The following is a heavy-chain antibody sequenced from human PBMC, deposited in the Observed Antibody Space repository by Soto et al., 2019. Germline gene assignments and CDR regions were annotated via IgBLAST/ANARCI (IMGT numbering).Heavy chain of an antibody. V-gene: IGHV4-39*02. Sequence: QLQLQESGPGLVKPSETLSLTCTVSGGSISSSSYYWGWIRQPPGKGLEWIGSIYYSGSTYYNPSLKSRVTIPVDTSKNHCSLNLSSVTAADTAVYYCARPGSEYCSGGSCYVGDNWFAPGGQGTLVTVSS. CDR1: GGSISSSSYY. CDR2: IYYSGST. J-gene: IGHJ5*02. CDR3: ARPGSEYCSGGSCYVGDNWFAP. D-gene: IGHD2-15*01.